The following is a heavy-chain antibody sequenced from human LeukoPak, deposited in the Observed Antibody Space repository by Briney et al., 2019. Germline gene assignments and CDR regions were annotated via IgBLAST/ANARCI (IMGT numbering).Heavy chain of an antibody. CDR2: ISGSGGST. J-gene: IGHJ6*02. V-gene: IGHV3-23*01. D-gene: IGHD3-9*01. CDR3: AKEIRGYDILTGYYYYYGMDV. CDR1: GFTFSSYA. Sequence: PGGSLRLSCAASGFTFSSYAMSWVRQAPGKGLEWVSAISGSGGSTYYADSVKGRFTISRDNSKNTLYLQMNSLTAEDTAVYYCAKEIRGYDILTGYYYYYGMDVWGQGTTVTVSS.